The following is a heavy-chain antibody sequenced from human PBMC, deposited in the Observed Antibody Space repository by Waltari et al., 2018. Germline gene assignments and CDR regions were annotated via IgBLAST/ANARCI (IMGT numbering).Heavy chain of an antibody. Sequence: QVQLVQSGAEVKKPGSSVKVSCKAYGGTFSSYTISWVRQAPGQGLEWMGRIIPILGIANYAQKFQGRVTITADKSTSTAYMELSSLRSEDTAVYYCARDRGRAQPNYFDYWGQGTLVTVSS. CDR2: IIPILGIA. CDR1: GGTFSSYT. D-gene: IGHD3-16*01. CDR3: ARDRGRAQPNYFDY. V-gene: IGHV1-69*08. J-gene: IGHJ4*02.